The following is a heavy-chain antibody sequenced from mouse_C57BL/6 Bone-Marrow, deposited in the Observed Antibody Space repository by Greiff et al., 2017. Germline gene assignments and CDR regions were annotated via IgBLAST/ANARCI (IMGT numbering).Heavy chain of an antibody. CDR3: GRDHYGSSYGFAY. D-gene: IGHD1-1*01. V-gene: IGHV1-50*01. Sequence: VQLQQPGAELVKPGASVKLSCKASGYTFTSYWMQWVKQRPGQGLEWIGEIDPSDSYTNYNQKFKGKATLTVDTSSSTAYMQLSSLTSEDSAVYYCGRDHYGSSYGFAYWGQGTLVTVSA. J-gene: IGHJ3*01. CDR2: IDPSDSYT. CDR1: GYTFTSYW.